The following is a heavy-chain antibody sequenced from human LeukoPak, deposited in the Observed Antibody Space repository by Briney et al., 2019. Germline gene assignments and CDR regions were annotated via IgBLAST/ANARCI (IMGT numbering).Heavy chain of an antibody. J-gene: IGHJ5*02. CDR3: AKGISDDSGDYEET. V-gene: IGHV4-30-4*01. CDR1: GXXXXXXXYY. CDR2: IYYSGST. Sequence: SETLSLTCSVXGXXXXXXXYYWXWIXXXXXXXXXXXGYIYYSGSTFYNPSLRGRISMSADTSKKQFSLKLTSVTAADTAMYYCAKGISDDSGDYEETWGQGILVTVSS. D-gene: IGHD4-17*01.